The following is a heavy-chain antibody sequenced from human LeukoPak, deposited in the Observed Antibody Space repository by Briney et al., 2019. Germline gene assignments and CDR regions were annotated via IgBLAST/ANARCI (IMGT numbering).Heavy chain of an antibody. V-gene: IGHV4-34*01. J-gene: IGHJ6*03. Sequence: PSETLSLTCAVYGGSFSGYYWSWIRQPPRKGLEWSGEINHSGSTNYNPSLKSRVTISVDTSKNQFSLKLSSVTAADTAVYYCARGEYSSSSRYYYMDVWGKGTTVTVSS. CDR1: GGSFSGYY. D-gene: IGHD6-6*01. CDR2: INHSGST. CDR3: ARGEYSSSSRYYYMDV.